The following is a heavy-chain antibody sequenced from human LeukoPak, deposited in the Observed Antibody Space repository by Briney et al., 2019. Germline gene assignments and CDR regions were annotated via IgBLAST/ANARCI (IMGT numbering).Heavy chain of an antibody. Sequence: SETLSLTCTVSGDSISSGGHYWGWIRQTPGKRLEWIGNIYFSGDTSYNPSLKSRLIMSVDTTKNQLFLNLDSVTAADAAVYYCARDSGFWLYWGQGTLVTVSS. CDR3: ARDSGFWLY. V-gene: IGHV4-39*07. J-gene: IGHJ4*02. D-gene: IGHD3-3*01. CDR1: GDSISSGGHY. CDR2: IYFSGDT.